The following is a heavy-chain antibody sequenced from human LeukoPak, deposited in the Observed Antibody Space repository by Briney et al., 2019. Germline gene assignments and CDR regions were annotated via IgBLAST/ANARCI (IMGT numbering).Heavy chain of an antibody. J-gene: IGHJ4*02. V-gene: IGHV5-51*01. CDR3: ARREGYYYDSSGPLQSSERYFDY. D-gene: IGHD3-22*01. Sequence: GESLKISCKGSGYSFTSYWIGWVRQMPGKGLEWMGIIYPGDSDTRYSPSFQGQVTISADKSISTAYLQWSSLKASDTAMYYCARREGYYYDSSGPLQSSERYFDYWGQGTLVTVSS. CDR1: GYSFTSYW. CDR2: IYPGDSDT.